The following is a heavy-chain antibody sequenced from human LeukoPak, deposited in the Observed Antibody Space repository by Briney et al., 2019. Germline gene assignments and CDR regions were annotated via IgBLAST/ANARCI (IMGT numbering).Heavy chain of an antibody. CDR2: IKPSGGST. CDR3: ARLLTGIAAAPFDP. Sequence: ASVKVSCKASGYTFTSYYMHWVRQAPGQGLEWMGIIKPSGGSTSYAQKFQGRVTMTRDTSKNQFSLKLSSVTAADTAVYYCARLLTGIAAAPFDPWGQGTLVTVSS. V-gene: IGHV1-46*01. CDR1: GYTFTSYY. J-gene: IGHJ5*02. D-gene: IGHD6-13*01.